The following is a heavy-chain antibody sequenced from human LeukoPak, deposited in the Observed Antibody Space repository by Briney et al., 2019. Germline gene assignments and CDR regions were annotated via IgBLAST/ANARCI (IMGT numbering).Heavy chain of an antibody. Sequence: GGSLRLSCAASGFTFSSYGMNWVRQAPGKGLEWVSSISSSSSYIYYADSVKGRFTISRDNAKNSLYLQMNSLRAEDTAVYYCARVPYCSSTSCPTRRYFDYWGQGTLVTVSS. CDR1: GFTFSSYG. J-gene: IGHJ4*02. V-gene: IGHV3-21*01. D-gene: IGHD2-2*01. CDR2: ISSSSSYI. CDR3: ARVPYCSSTSCPTRRYFDY.